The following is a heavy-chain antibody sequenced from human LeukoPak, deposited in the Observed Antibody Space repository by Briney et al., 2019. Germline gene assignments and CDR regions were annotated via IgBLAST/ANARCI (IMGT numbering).Heavy chain of an antibody. Sequence: GGSLRLSCAASGFTFSSYEMNWVRQAPGKGLEWVANIKQDSSEKYYVDSVKGRFTISRDNAKNSLYLQLNTLRPEDTAVYYCVQGWRDNWGQGTLVTVSS. CDR3: VQGWRDN. CDR1: GFTFSSYE. CDR2: IKQDSSEK. V-gene: IGHV3-7*01. D-gene: IGHD2-15*01. J-gene: IGHJ4*02.